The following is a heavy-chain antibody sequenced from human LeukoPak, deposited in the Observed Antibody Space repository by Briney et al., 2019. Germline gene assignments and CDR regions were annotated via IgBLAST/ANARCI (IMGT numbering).Heavy chain of an antibody. Sequence: ASVKVSCKASGYTFTSYGISWVRQAPGQGLERMGWISAYNGNTNYAQKLQGRVTMTTDTSTSTAYMELRSLRSDDTALYYWARAVYDILTGYSSFFDYWGQGTLVTVSS. CDR2: ISAYNGNT. CDR3: ARAVYDILTGYSSFFDY. CDR1: GYTFTSYG. J-gene: IGHJ4*02. V-gene: IGHV1-18*01. D-gene: IGHD3-9*01.